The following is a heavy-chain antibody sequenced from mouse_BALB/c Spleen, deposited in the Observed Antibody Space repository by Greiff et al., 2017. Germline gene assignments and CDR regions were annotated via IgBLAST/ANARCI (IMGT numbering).Heavy chain of an antibody. V-gene: IGHV1S56*01. CDR1: GYTFTSYV. D-gene: IGHD1-1*01. J-gene: IGHJ3*01. CDR2: IYPGDGST. CDR3: SKNYYGEGTWFAY. Sequence: QVQLQQSGPELVKPGASVKMSCKASGYTFTSYVMHWVKQRPGQGLEWIGWIYPGDGSTKYNEKFKGKTTLTADKSSSTAYMLLSSLTSEDSAIYFCSKNYYGEGTWFAYWGQGTLVTVSA.